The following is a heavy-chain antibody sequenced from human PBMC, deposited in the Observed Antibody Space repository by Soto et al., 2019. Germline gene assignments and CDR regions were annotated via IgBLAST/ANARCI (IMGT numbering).Heavy chain of an antibody. CDR1: GYTFTGYY. CDR2: INPNSGGT. J-gene: IGHJ4*02. V-gene: IGHV1-2*04. Sequence: GASVKVSCEASGYTFTGYYIHWVRQAPGQGLEWMGWINPNSGGTNYAQKFQGWVTMTRDTSISTAYMELSRLRSDDTAVYYCARVGATTGFDYWGQGTLVTVSS. D-gene: IGHD1-26*01. CDR3: ARVGATTGFDY.